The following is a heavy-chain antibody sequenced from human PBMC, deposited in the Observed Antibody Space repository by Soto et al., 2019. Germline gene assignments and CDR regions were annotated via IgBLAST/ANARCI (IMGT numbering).Heavy chain of an antibody. CDR1: GFTFSSYG. V-gene: IGHV3-30*18. D-gene: IGHD3-10*01. CDR2: ISYDGSNK. Sequence: GGSLRLSCAASGFTFSSYGMHWVRQAPGKGLEWVAVISYDGSNKYYADSVKGRFTISRDSSKNTLLLHMNSLRADDTAVYYCAQVPPTGFFDYWGQGTLVTVSS. CDR3: AQVPPTGFFDY. J-gene: IGHJ4*02.